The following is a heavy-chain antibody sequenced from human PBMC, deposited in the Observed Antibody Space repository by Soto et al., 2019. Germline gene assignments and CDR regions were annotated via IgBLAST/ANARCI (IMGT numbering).Heavy chain of an antibody. V-gene: IGHV4-4*02. CDR1: GGVVSSINW. Sequence: QVQLQESGPGLVKPSGTLSLTCDVSGGVVSSINWWSWVRQPPGKTLEWIGEVFHSGTTNYNPSLKRRVTMSVDKSKNQLXLXXXXXXXXXXXXXXXXXXXXXXXXXXXMXVWGQGTTV. CDR2: VFHSGTT. J-gene: IGHJ6*02. CDR3: XXXXXXXXXXXXMXV.